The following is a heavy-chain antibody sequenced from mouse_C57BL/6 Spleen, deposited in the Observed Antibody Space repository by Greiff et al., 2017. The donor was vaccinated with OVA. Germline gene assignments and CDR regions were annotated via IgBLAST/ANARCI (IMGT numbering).Heavy chain of an antibody. CDR2: IHPNSGST. CDR1: GYTFTSYW. D-gene: IGHD1-1*01. Sequence: QVQLQQSGAELVKPGASVKLSCKASGYTFTSYWMHWVKQRPGQGLEWIGMIHPNSGSTTYNEKFTSKATLTVDKSSSTAYMQHSSLTSEDSAVYYYARKGYYGGNPIDYWGQGTTLTVSS. V-gene: IGHV1-64*01. CDR3: ARKGYYGGNPIDY. J-gene: IGHJ2*01.